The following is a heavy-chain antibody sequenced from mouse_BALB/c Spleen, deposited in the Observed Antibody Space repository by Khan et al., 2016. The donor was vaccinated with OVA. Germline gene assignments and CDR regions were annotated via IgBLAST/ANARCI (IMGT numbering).Heavy chain of an antibody. Sequence: VQLKESGAELARPGASVKMSCKASGYTFTSYTIHWIKLRPGQGLEWIGYINPSNGYTNYNQKFKDKATLTADKSSTTAYMQLRSLTSDDSAVYNCVRDACSYRNDCWYAYWGRATLVTVSA. J-gene: IGHJ3*01. CDR1: GYTFTSYT. CDR2: INPSNGYT. CDR3: VRDACSYRNDCWYAY. V-gene: IGHV1-4*01. D-gene: IGHD2-14*01.